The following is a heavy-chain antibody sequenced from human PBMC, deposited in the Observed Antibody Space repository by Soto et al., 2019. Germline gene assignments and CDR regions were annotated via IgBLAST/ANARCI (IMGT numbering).Heavy chain of an antibody. CDR1: NGVISSSSYY. CDR3: ARDSRAVTPDLYYYYYGMDV. D-gene: IGHD4-17*01. V-gene: IGHV4-39*07. Sequence: LEILSDKCTVANGVISSSSYYWGRVRQPPGKGLEWIGTIYYSGSTYYNPSLKSRVTISVDTSKNQFSLKLSSVTAADTAVYYCARDSRAVTPDLYYYYYGMDVWGQGTTVTVSS. J-gene: IGHJ6*02. CDR2: IYYSGST.